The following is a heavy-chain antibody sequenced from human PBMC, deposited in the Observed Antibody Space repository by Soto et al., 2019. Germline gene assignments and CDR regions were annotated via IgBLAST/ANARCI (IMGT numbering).Heavy chain of an antibody. V-gene: IGHV4-59*02. CDR3: ARGPSYYGSGTKTLGY. CDR2: IYYSGST. J-gene: IGHJ4*02. D-gene: IGHD3-10*01. Sequence: PSETLSLTCTASGRAVSSDHRSWTRQPPGKGLEGIGYIYYSGSTNYNPSLKSRVTISVDTSKNQFSLKLSSVTAADTAVYYCARGPSYYGSGTKTLGYWGQGTLVTVSS. CDR1: GRAVSSDH.